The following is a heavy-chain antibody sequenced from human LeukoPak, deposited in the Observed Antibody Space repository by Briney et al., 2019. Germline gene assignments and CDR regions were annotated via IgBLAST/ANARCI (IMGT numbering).Heavy chain of an antibody. CDR3: ARAVDTAMVNRGVFDY. J-gene: IGHJ4*02. V-gene: IGHV1-46*01. Sequence: ASVKVFCKASGYTFTSYYMHWVRQAPGQGLEWMGIINPSGGSTRYAQKFQGRVTMTRDTSTSTVYMELSSLRSEHTGVYYCARAVDTAMVNRGVFDYWSQGTLVTVSS. CDR2: INPSGGST. CDR1: GYTFTSYY. D-gene: IGHD5-18*01.